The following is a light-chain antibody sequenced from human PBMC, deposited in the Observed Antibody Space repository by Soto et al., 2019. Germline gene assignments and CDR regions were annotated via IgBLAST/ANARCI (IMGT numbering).Light chain of an antibody. CDR1: QSVSAN. V-gene: IGKV3-20*01. Sequence: EIVMTQSPATLSVSPGGRATLSCRSSQSVSANLAWYQHKPGQAPRLLIYGASSRATGIPDRFSGSGSGTDFTLTISRLEPEDFAVYCCQQDDSSRTFGQGTKVDIK. J-gene: IGKJ1*01. CDR2: GAS. CDR3: QQDDSSRT.